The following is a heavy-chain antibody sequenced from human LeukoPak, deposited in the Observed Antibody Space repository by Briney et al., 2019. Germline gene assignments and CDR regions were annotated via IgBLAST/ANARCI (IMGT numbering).Heavy chain of an antibody. Sequence: GESLKISCKASGYSFTNYWIGWVRQMPGKGLEWMGVIYPDDSDTRYSPSFQGQITISADKSITTAYLQWTSLKASGTAMYYCARPIAVAGTGYYFDYWGQGTLVTVSS. CDR1: GYSFTNYW. J-gene: IGHJ4*02. D-gene: IGHD6-19*01. CDR2: IYPDDSDT. CDR3: ARPIAVAGTGYYFDY. V-gene: IGHV5-51*01.